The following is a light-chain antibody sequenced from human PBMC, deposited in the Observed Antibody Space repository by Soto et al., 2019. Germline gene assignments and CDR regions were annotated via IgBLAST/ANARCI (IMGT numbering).Light chain of an antibody. Sequence: QSALTQPASVSGSPGQSITISCTGTSSDVGNYIFDSWYRQHPGKAPKLMIYDINNRPSGVSNRFSGSKSGNTASLTISGLQAEDEADYYCVSYTTSASYVFGTGTKLTVL. J-gene: IGLJ1*01. CDR1: SSDVGNYIF. CDR2: DIN. CDR3: VSYTTSASYV. V-gene: IGLV2-14*01.